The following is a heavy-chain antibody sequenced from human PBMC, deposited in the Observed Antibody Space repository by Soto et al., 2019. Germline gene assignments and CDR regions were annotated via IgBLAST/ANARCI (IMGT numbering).Heavy chain of an antibody. V-gene: IGHV1-3*01. CDR2: INAGNGNT. D-gene: IGHD3-16*02. J-gene: IGHJ4*02. CDR1: GYTLTSYA. Sequence: ASVKVSCKASGYTLTSYAMHWVRQAPGQRLEWMGWINAGNGNTKYSQKFQGRVTITRDTSASTAYMELSSLRSEDTAVYYCARGSPIWGSYRWLYDIDYWGQGTLVTVSS. CDR3: ARGSPIWGSYRWLYDIDY.